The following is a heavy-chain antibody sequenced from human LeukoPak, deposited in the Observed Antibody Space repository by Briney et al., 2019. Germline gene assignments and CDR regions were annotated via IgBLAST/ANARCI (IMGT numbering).Heavy chain of an antibody. CDR3: AKYLIQNYDFWSGYLDY. J-gene: IGHJ4*02. D-gene: IGHD3-3*01. CDR2: ISGSGGST. V-gene: IGHV3-23*01. Sequence: GGSLRLSCAASGFTFSNYAMNWVRQAPGKGLESVSSISGSGGSTSYADSVKGRFTISSDNSKNTMYLQMNSLRAEDTAIYYCAKYLIQNYDFWSGYLDYWGQGTLVTVSS. CDR1: GFTFSNYA.